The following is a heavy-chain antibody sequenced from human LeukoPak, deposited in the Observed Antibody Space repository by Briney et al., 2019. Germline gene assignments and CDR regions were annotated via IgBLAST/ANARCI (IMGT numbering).Heavy chain of an antibody. CDR3: ARDGCSSTSCYEGAWYYMDV. CDR1: GGTFSSYA. D-gene: IGHD2-2*01. J-gene: IGHJ6*03. CDR2: IIPIFGTA. V-gene: IGHV1-69*13. Sequence: SVKVSCKASGGTFSSYAISWVRQAPGQWLEWMGGIIPIFGTANYAQKFQGRVTITADESTSTAYMELSSLRSEDTAVYYCARDGCSSTSCYEGAWYYMDVWGKGTTVTVSS.